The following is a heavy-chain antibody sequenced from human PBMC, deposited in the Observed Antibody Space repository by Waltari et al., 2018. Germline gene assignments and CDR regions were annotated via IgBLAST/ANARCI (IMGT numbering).Heavy chain of an antibody. CDR3: ARDHPGSAQVFDF. Sequence: EVQLVESGGGLVQPGGSLRLSCPASGFTFGRGGMNWVRQVPGKGLEWVANIKEDGSQRYYVDSVKGRFTISRDNAKNSLYLQMNSLRLEDTALYYCARDHPGSAQVFDFWGQGAQVTVSS. J-gene: IGHJ4*02. V-gene: IGHV3-7*01. CDR2: IKEDGSQR. D-gene: IGHD6-6*01. CDR1: GFTFGRGG.